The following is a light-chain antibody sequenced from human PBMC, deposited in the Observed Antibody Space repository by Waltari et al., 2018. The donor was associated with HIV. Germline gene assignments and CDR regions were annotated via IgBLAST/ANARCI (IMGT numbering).Light chain of an antibody. J-gene: IGKJ4*01. Sequence: EIVLTKSPLALPVSTGEPASIPCRSSQSLLHTIRYNDLIWYLHKPGQSPQLLIYLGSSRASAVPDTVSGSGSGTEFTLKSSRVEAEDVGVYYCMPALAAPLTFGAGTKVAI. V-gene: IGKV2-28*01. CDR1: QSLLHTIRYND. CDR2: LGS. CDR3: MPALAAPLT.